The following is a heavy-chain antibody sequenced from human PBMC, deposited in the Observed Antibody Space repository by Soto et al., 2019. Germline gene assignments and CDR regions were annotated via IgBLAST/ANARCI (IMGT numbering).Heavy chain of an antibody. V-gene: IGHV1-69*01. CDR3: AKEAGDH. Sequence: QMKLVQSGAEVKERGSSVKICCKTSGGNFNTYALTWVRQAPGQGLEWIGGIIPIFGIKNVAQRFQGRVTINAAESLTTAYMEMTSLRSDDTAVYYCAKEAGDHWGQGTLVTVSS. J-gene: IGHJ4*02. D-gene: IGHD3-10*01. CDR1: GGNFNTYA. CDR2: IIPIFGIK.